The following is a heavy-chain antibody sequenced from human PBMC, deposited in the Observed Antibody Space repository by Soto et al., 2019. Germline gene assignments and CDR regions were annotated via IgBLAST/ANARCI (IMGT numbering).Heavy chain of an antibody. D-gene: IGHD1-26*01. Sequence: EVQLLESGGGLVQPGGSLRLSCAASGFTFSSYAMRWVRQAPGKGLEWVSAISGSGGSTYYADSVKGRFTISRDNSKKTLYLQMNSPRAENTAVYYCARRGSGSYYGYWGQGNLVTVSS. V-gene: IGHV3-23*01. CDR2: ISGSGGST. J-gene: IGHJ4*02. CDR1: GFTFSSYA. CDR3: ARRGSGSYYGY.